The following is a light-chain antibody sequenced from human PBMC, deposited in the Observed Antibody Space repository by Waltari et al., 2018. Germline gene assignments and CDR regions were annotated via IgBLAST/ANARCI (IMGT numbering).Light chain of an antibody. CDR1: RSISSY. V-gene: IGKV1-39*01. J-gene: IGKJ5*01. CDR3: QQSYSIPVT. Sequence: DIQMTQSPSSLSASVGDRVTITCRASRSISSYLNWYQQKPGKAPKVLIYAASSLQSGVPARFSGSGSGTDFTRTISSLQPEDFATYYCQQSYSIPVTFGQGTRLEIK. CDR2: AAS.